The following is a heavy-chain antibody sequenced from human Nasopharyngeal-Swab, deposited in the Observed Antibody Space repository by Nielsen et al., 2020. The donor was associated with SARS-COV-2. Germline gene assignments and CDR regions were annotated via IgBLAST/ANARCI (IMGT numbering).Heavy chain of an antibody. V-gene: IGHV3-23*01. CDR2: ISGSGGST. J-gene: IGHJ4*02. D-gene: IGHD3-22*01. Sequence: GGSLRLSCAASEFTFRTYAMSWVRQAPGKGLEWVSAISGSGGSTYYADSVKGRFTISRDNSKNTLYLQMNSLRAEDTAVYYCAKEPIVTMIVVVIDTYFDYWGQGTLVTVSS. CDR3: AKEPIVTMIVVVIDTYFDY. CDR1: EFTFRTYA.